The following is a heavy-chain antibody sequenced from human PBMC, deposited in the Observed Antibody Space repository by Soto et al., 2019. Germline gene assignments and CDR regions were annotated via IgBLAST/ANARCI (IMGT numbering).Heavy chain of an antibody. CDR1: GRSFSGYY. V-gene: IGHV4-34*01. CDR2: INHSGST. D-gene: IGHD6-13*01. Sequence: SETLSLTCAVYGRSFSGYYWSWIRQLPGKGLEWIGEINHSGSTNYNPSLKSRVTISVDTSKNQFSLKLSSVTAADTAVYYCARGGRQLVSTRFDPWGQGTLVTVSS. J-gene: IGHJ5*02. CDR3: ARGGRQLVSTRFDP.